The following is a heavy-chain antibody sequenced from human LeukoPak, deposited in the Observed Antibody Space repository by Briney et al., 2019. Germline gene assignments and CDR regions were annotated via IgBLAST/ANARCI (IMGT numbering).Heavy chain of an antibody. D-gene: IGHD6-13*01. V-gene: IGHV2-5*01. CDR3: AHRDSSWYGSKSPPYFDY. Sequence: SGPTLVNPTQTLTLTCTFSGFSLSTSGVGVGWIRQPPGKALEWLALIYWNDDKRYSPSLKSRLTITKDTSKNQVVLTMTNMDPVDTATYYCAHRDSSWYGSKSPPYFDYWGQGTLVTVSS. J-gene: IGHJ4*02. CDR1: GFSLSTSGVG. CDR2: IYWNDDK.